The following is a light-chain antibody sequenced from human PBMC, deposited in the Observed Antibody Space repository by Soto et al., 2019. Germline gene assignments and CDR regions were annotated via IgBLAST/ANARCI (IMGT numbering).Light chain of an antibody. V-gene: IGLV3-25*03. J-gene: IGLJ1*01. CDR1: TLPKQY. Sequence: SYELTQPSSVSVSPGQTARITCSGDTLPKQYAYWYQQKPGQAPVLVIYKDTERPSGISERFSGSSSGTTVTLTISGVQAEDEADYYCQSTDSSGSYHVFGTGTKLTVL. CDR3: QSTDSSGSYHV. CDR2: KDT.